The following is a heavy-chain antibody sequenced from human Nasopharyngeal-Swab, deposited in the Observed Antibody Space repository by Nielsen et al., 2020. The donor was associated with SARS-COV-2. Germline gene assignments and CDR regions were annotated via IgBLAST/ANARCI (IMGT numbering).Heavy chain of an antibody. CDR2: INHSGST. CDR1: GGSISSSSYY. Sequence: SETLSLTCTVSGGSISSSSYYWSWIRQPPGKGLEWIGEINHSGSTNYNPSLKSRVTISVDTSKNQFSLKLSSVTAADTAVYYCARVRAAAGTMDYWGQGTLVTVSS. D-gene: IGHD6-13*01. V-gene: IGHV4-39*07. J-gene: IGHJ4*02. CDR3: ARVRAAAGTMDY.